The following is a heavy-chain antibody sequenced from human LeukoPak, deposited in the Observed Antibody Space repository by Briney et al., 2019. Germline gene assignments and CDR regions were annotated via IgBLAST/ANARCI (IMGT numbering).Heavy chain of an antibody. V-gene: IGHV3-48*03. D-gene: IGHD6-19*01. CDR3: ARGAYSSGWYYYYMDV. CDR1: GFTFSSYE. J-gene: IGHJ6*03. Sequence: GGPLRLSCAASGFTFSSYEMNWVRQAPGKGLEWVSYISSSGSTIYYADSVKGRFTISRDNAKNSLYLQMNSLRAEDTAVYYCARGAYSSGWYYYYMDVWGKGTTVTVSS. CDR2: ISSSGSTI.